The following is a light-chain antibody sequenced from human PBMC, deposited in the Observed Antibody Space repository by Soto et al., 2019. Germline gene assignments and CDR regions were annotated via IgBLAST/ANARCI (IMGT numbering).Light chain of an antibody. J-gene: IGKJ2*01. Sequence: DIQMTQSPSSLPASVGDRITITCRASQSISSYLNWSQQKLGKAPKLLLYSTSSLQNGVPSRWSGSRSGPDFTLTISSLQPEDFATYYCQQTYSTPPYTFGQGTKLEIK. CDR2: STS. CDR1: QSISSY. CDR3: QQTYSTPPYT. V-gene: IGKV1-39*01.